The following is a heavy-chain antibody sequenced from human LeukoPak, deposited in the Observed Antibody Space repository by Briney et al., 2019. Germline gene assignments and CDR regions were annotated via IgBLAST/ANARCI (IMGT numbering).Heavy chain of an antibody. CDR2: ISYDGSNK. CDR1: GFTFSSYW. D-gene: IGHD6-19*01. Sequence: GGSLRLSCAASGFTFSSYWMHWVRQAPGKGLEWVAVISYDGSNKYYADSVKGRFTISRDNSKNTLYLQMNSLRAEDTAVYYCARARGPFPSGWYDYWGQGTLVTVSS. CDR3: ARARGPFPSGWYDY. V-gene: IGHV3-30-3*01. J-gene: IGHJ4*02.